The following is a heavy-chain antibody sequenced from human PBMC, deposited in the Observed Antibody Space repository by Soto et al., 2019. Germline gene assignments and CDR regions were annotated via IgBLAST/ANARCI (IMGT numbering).Heavy chain of an antibody. J-gene: IGHJ6*03. Sequence: GASVKVSCKASGYTFTSYYMHWVRQAPGQGLEWMGIINPSGGSTSYAQKFQGRVTMTRDTSTSTVYMELSSLRSEDTAVYYCARGSSSSPPASYYYYYMDVWGKGTTVTVSS. V-gene: IGHV1-46*03. CDR3: ARGSSSSPPASYYYYYMDV. CDR2: INPSGGST. CDR1: GYTFTSYY. D-gene: IGHD6-6*01.